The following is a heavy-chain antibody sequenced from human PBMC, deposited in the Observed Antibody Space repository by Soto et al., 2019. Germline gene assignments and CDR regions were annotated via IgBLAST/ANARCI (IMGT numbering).Heavy chain of an antibody. CDR2: ISGSGGST. CDR1: GFTFSSYA. V-gene: IGHV3-23*01. J-gene: IGHJ4*02. CDR3: AKDREVSLEVVVAATFDY. D-gene: IGHD2-15*01. Sequence: GGSLRLSCAASGFTFSSYAMSWVRQAPGKGLEWVSAISGSGGSTYYADSVKGRFTISRDNSKNTLYLQMNSLRAEDTAVYYCAKDREVSLEVVVAATFDYWGQGTLVTVSS.